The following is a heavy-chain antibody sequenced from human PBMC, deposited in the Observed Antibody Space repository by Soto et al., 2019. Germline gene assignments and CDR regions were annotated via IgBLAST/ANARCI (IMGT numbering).Heavy chain of an antibody. Sequence: SETLSLTCAVYGGSFSGYYWSWIRQPPGKGLEWIGEINHSGSTNYNPSLKSRVTISVDTSKNQFSLKLSSATAADTAVYYCARRASVAITLSGWFDPWGQGTLVT. V-gene: IGHV4-34*01. CDR1: GGSFSGYY. CDR3: ARRASVAITLSGWFDP. CDR2: INHSGST. J-gene: IGHJ5*02. D-gene: IGHD1-26*01.